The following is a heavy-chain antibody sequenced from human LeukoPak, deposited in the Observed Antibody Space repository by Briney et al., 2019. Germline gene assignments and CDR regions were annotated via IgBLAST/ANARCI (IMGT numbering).Heavy chain of an antibody. CDR3: AKSSYYDPIPESDY. J-gene: IGHJ4*02. Sequence: GGSLRLSCVASGFTFNNYCMHWVRQAPGKGLEWVAVISYDGSNKYYADSVKGRFTISRDNSKNTLYVQMNSLRPEDTAVYYCAKSSYYDPIPESDYWGQGTLVTVSS. CDR2: ISYDGSNK. CDR1: GFTFNNYC. V-gene: IGHV3-30*18. D-gene: IGHD3-22*01.